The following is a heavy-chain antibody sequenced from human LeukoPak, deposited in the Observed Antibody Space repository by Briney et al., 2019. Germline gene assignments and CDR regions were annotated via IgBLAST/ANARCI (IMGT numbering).Heavy chain of an antibody. D-gene: IGHD3-16*01. Sequence: GGSLRLSCAASGFTVSCTHMSWVRQAPGKGLEWISAIYTGGTTYYSDSVEGRFTISRDKSKNTLYLHMDSLRVEGTAVYYCARDQATSGGGLDSWGQGTLVTVSS. V-gene: IGHV3-53*01. J-gene: IGHJ4*02. CDR3: ARDQATSGGGLDS. CDR2: IYTGGTT. CDR1: GFTVSCTH.